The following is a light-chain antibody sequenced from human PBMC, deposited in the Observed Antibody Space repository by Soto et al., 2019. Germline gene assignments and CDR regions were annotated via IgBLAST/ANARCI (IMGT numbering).Light chain of an antibody. CDR2: GAS. Sequence: EIGLTQSPGTLSLSPGERATLSCRASQSVSNNYLAWYQQKPGQAPRLLIYGASNRATGIPDRFSGSGSGTDFTLTISRLESEDSAVYYCQHYGSSPGLTFGGGTKV. CDR1: QSVSNNY. V-gene: IGKV3-20*01. J-gene: IGKJ4*01. CDR3: QHYGSSPGLT.